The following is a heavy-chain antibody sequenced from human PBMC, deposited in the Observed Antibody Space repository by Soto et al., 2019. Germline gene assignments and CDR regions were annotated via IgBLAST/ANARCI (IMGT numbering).Heavy chain of an antibody. CDR3: ARELRFLEWLLHRGWVDP. V-gene: IGHV4-34*01. J-gene: IGHJ5*02. D-gene: IGHD3-3*01. CDR2: INHSGST. Sequence: SETLSLTCAVYGGSFSGYYWSWIRQPPGKGLEWIGEINHSGSTNYNPSLKSRVTISVDTSKDQFSLKLSSVTAADTAVYYCARELRFLEWLLHRGWVDPWGQGILVTVSS. CDR1: GGSFSGYY.